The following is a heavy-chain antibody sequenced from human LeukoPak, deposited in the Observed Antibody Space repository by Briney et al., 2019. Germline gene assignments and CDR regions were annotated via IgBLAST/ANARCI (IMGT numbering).Heavy chain of an antibody. J-gene: IGHJ6*03. CDR3: ARGLEWLFGRMDV. CDR2: VHTSGYT. D-gene: IGHD3-3*01. Sequence: SQTLSLTCTVSGGSINSGSYYWTWIRQSAGKGLEWIGRVHTSGYTKYNPSLKSRVTISLDTSKNQFSLKLSSVTAADTAVYYCARGLEWLFGRMDVWGKGTTVTVSS. CDR1: GGSINSGSYY. V-gene: IGHV4-61*02.